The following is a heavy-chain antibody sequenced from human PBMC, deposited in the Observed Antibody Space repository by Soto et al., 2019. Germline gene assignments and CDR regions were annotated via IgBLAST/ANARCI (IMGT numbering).Heavy chain of an antibody. CDR2: ISWNSGSI. D-gene: IGHD2-15*01. V-gene: IGHV3-9*01. Sequence: EVQLVESGGGLVQPGRSLRLSCAASGFTFDDYAMHWVRQAPGKGLEWVSGISWNSGSIGYADSVKGRFTISRDNAKNSLYLQMNSLRAEDTALYYCAKDRGSGGCSGGSCYSTFYYYYGMDVWGQGTTVTVSS. J-gene: IGHJ6*02. CDR1: GFTFDDYA. CDR3: AKDRGSGGCSGGSCYSTFYYYYGMDV.